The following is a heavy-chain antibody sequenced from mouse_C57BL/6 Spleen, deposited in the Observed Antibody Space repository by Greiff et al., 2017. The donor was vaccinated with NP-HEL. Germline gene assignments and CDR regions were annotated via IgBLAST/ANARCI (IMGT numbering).Heavy chain of an antibody. V-gene: IGHV1-53*01. CDR1: GYTFTSYW. Sequence: VKLMESGTELVKPGASVKLSCKASGYTFTSYWMHWVKQRPGQGLEWIGNINPSNGGTNYNEKFKSKATLTVDKSSSTAYMQLSSLTSEDSAVYYCARAYGSSFPYFDYWGQGTTLTVSS. CDR2: INPSNGGT. CDR3: ARAYGSSFPYFDY. J-gene: IGHJ2*01. D-gene: IGHD1-1*01.